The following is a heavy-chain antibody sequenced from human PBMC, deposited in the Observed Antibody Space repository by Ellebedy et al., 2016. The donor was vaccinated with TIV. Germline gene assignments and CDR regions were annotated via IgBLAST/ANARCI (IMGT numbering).Heavy chain of an antibody. V-gene: IGHV3-74*01. J-gene: IGHJ4*02. CDR1: GFTLSGYW. D-gene: IGHD3-9*01. CDR3: ARESVRYFDWDY. Sequence: GESLKISCVASGFTLSGYWMYWVRQVPGKGLVWLARINTDGSSTSYADSVEGRFTISRANAKKTLYLEMSGLRSDDTAVYYCARESVRYFDWDYWGQGTLVAV. CDR2: INTDGSST.